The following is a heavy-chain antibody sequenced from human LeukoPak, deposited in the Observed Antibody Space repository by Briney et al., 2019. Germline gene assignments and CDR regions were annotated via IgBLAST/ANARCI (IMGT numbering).Heavy chain of an antibody. Sequence: GGSLRLSCTASGFTFGDYAMSWVRQAPGKGLEWVGFIRSKAYGGTTEYAASVKGRFTISRDDSNSFAYLQMNSLKTEDTAVYYCTRDPRGSYGPDAFDIWGQGTMVTVSS. CDR2: IRSKAYGGTT. CDR1: GFTFGDYA. CDR3: TRDPRGSYGPDAFDI. V-gene: IGHV3-49*04. D-gene: IGHD1-26*01. J-gene: IGHJ3*02.